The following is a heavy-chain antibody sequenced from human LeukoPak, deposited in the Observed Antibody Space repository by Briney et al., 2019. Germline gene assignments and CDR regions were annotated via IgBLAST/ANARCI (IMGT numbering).Heavy chain of an antibody. CDR2: IRWNSRSI. V-gene: IGHV3-9*01. Sequence: GGSLRLSCEASGFTFNDYAMHWVRQPPGKGLEWVSGIRWNSRSIEYADSVKGRFTISRDNAKNCLYLQMNSLRAEDTAFYYCAKGSAVLDDYATTGWFDPWGQGTLVTVSS. D-gene: IGHD3-16*01. CDR1: GFTFNDYA. J-gene: IGHJ5*02. CDR3: AKGSAVLDDYATTGWFDP.